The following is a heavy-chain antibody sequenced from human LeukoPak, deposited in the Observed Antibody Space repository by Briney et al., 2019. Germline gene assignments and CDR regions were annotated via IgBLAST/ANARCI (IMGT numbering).Heavy chain of an antibody. V-gene: IGHV3-21*01. CDR1: GFTFSSYS. CDR3: VRVVYCSGGSCSYYFDS. Sequence: GGSLRLSCAASGFTFSSYSMNWVRQAPGKGLEWGSSSSDSSTYIFNADPVQGRFTISRDDAKNSLYLQMNSLRVEDTAVYYCVRVVYCSGGSCSYYFDSWGQGTLVTVSS. CDR2: SSDSSTYI. D-gene: IGHD2-15*01. J-gene: IGHJ4*02.